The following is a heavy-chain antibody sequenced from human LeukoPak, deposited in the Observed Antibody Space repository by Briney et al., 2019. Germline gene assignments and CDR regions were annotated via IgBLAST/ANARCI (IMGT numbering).Heavy chain of an antibody. V-gene: IGHV5-51*01. Sequence: GESLKISCKGFGYSSTSYWIGWVRQMPGKGLEWMGIIYLGDSDTRYSPSLQGQVTISADKSITTAFLQWGSLKASDSAMYYCATSSRPYYYYYMDVWGKGTTVTVSS. CDR2: IYLGDSDT. CDR3: ATSSRPYYYYYMDV. J-gene: IGHJ6*03. CDR1: GYSSTSYW.